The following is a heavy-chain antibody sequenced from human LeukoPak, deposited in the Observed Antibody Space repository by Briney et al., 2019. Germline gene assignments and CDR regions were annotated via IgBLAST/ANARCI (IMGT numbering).Heavy chain of an antibody. V-gene: IGHV3-11*04. D-gene: IGHD3-3*01. Sequence: GGSLRLSCAASGFTFSDYYLSWIRQAPGKGLEWISCITRSGSLVYYADSVKGRFTISRDNAKNSLYLQMNSLRAEDTAVYYCARGIGTTDFWHYYYYYMDVWGKGTTVTISS. CDR1: GFTFSDYY. J-gene: IGHJ6*03. CDR2: ITRSGSLV. CDR3: ARGIGTTDFWHYYYYYMDV.